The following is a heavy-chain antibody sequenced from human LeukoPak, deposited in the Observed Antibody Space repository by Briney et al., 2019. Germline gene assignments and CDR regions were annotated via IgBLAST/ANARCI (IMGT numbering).Heavy chain of an antibody. CDR3: AKDLPDYGDYIEGY. D-gene: IGHD4-17*01. CDR2: TSGSGGTT. CDR1: GFTFSSFA. J-gene: IGHJ4*02. V-gene: IGHV3-23*01. Sequence: SGGSLRLSCAASGFTFSSFAMSWVRQAPGKGLEWVSTTSGSGGTTNYADSVKGRFTFSRDNSKKMVYLQMNSLRVEDTAVYYCAKDLPDYGDYIEGYWGQGTLVTVSS.